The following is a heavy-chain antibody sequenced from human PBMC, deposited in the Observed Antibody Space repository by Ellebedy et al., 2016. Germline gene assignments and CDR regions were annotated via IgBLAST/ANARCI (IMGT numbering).Heavy chain of an antibody. CDR2: IIPIFGTA. V-gene: IGHV1-69*13. J-gene: IGHJ6*02. CDR3: ARLPLYDFWSGYSTKSYYYYGMDV. CDR1: GGTFSSYA. Sequence: SVKVSCXASGGTFSSYAISWVRQAPGQGLEWMGGIIPIFGTANYAQKFQGRVTITADESTSTAYMELSSLRSEDTAVYYCARLPLYDFWSGYSTKSYYYYGMDVWGQGTTVTVSS. D-gene: IGHD3-3*01.